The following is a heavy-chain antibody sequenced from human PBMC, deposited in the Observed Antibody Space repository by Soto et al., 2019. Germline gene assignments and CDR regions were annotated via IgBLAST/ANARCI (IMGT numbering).Heavy chain of an antibody. J-gene: IGHJ5*02. CDR3: ARGDGYSSSWYWFDP. Sequence: SETLSLTCTVSGGSMSNYYWSWIRQPPGKGLEWIGYIYYSGSTNYNPSLKSRVTISVETSKNQFSLKLSSVTAADTAVYYCARGDGYSSSWYWFDPWGQGTLVTVSS. V-gene: IGHV4-59*12. CDR2: IYYSGST. D-gene: IGHD6-13*01. CDR1: GGSMSNYY.